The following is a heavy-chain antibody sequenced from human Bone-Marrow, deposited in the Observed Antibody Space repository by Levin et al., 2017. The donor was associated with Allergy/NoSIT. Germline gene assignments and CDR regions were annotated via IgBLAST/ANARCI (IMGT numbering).Heavy chain of an antibody. CDR2: ISSSSSYI. J-gene: IGHJ3*02. Sequence: GGSLRLSCAASGFTFSSDSMSWVRLPPGKGLEWVSSISSSSSYIYYADSVKGRFTVFRDNAKNSLYLQMNSLSGEDTAVYYCARDGLYYPESGGYHPYDAFDIWGPGTLVTVSS. V-gene: IGHV3-21*06. D-gene: IGHD3-22*01. CDR1: GFTFSSDS. CDR3: ARDGLYYPESGGYHPYDAFDI.